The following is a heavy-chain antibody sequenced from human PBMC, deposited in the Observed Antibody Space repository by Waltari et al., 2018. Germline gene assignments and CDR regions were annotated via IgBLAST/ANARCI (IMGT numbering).Heavy chain of an antibody. CDR3: ATYQYRGYSYGPPRY. J-gene: IGHJ4*02. V-gene: IGHV1-24*01. Sequence: QVQLVQSGAEVKKPGASVKVSCKVSGYTLTALSMHWVRQAPGKGLEWMGGFDPEDGETTYAQKFQGRVTMTEDTATDTAYMELSSLRSEDTAVYYCATYQYRGYSYGPPRYWGQGTLVTVSS. D-gene: IGHD5-18*01. CDR2: FDPEDGET. CDR1: GYTLTALS.